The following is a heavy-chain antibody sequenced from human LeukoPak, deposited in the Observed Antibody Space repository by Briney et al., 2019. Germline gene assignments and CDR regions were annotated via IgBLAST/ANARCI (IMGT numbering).Heavy chain of an antibody. CDR1: GFSFSSYW. V-gene: IGHV3-7*01. D-gene: IGHD3-22*01. CDR3: ARERRNYYDSSGPIDY. CDR2: IKQDGSEK. J-gene: IGHJ4*02. Sequence: GGSLRLSCAASGFSFSSYWMSWARQAPGKGLEWVANIKQDGSEKYYVDSVKGRLTISRDNAKNSLYLQMNSLRAEDTAVYYCARERRNYYDSSGPIDYWGQGTRVTVSS.